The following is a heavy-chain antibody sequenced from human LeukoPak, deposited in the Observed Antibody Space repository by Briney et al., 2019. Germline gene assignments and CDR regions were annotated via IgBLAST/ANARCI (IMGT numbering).Heavy chain of an antibody. CDR1: GGSISSYY. V-gene: IGHV4-59*01. J-gene: IGHJ4*02. D-gene: IGHD1-20*01. CDR2: IFYSGNT. Sequence: SETLSLTCTVSGGSISSYYWSWIRQPPGKGLEWIGYIFYSGNTNYNPSLKSRVSISVDTSKNQFSLKLSSVTAADTAVYFCARALTGTTGYFDCWGQGTLVTVSS. CDR3: ARALTGTTGYFDC.